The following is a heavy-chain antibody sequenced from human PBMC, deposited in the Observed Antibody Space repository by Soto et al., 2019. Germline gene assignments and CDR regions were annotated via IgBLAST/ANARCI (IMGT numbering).Heavy chain of an antibody. CDR3: ARVQLYCSSTSCFPYGMDV. CDR1: GYTFTNYG. CDR2: INAGNGET. Sequence: QVQLVQSGAEVKKPGASVKVSCKASGYTFTNYGIHWVRQAPGQRLEWMGWINAGNGETTYSQTFQGRFTMTRDTSASRAYMAMSSLRSEDTAVYYCARVQLYCSSTSCFPYGMDVWGQGTTVTVSS. J-gene: IGHJ6*02. D-gene: IGHD2-2*01. V-gene: IGHV1-3*01.